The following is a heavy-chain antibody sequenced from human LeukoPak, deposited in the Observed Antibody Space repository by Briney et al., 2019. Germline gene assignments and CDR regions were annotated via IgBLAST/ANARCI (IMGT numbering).Heavy chain of an antibody. CDR3: ARIMGIAVTEDY. Sequence: GASVKASCKTSGGTFSSYAISWVRQAPGQGLEWMGWISAYNGNTNYAQKFQGRVTMTTDTSTSTAYMELRSLRSDDTAVYYCARIMGIAVTEDYWGQGTLVTVSS. J-gene: IGHJ4*02. CDR1: GGTFSSYA. D-gene: IGHD6-19*01. CDR2: ISAYNGNT. V-gene: IGHV1-18*01.